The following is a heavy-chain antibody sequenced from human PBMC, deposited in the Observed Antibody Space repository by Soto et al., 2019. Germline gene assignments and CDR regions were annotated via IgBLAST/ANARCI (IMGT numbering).Heavy chain of an antibody. CDR3: AKGSLGYYYYGMDV. V-gene: IGHV3-9*01. D-gene: IGHD3-10*01. J-gene: IGHJ6*02. CDR2: ISWNSGSI. CDR1: GFTFDHFP. Sequence: LRLSYAHSGFTFDHFPMHWVRQSPGKGLEWVSGISWNSGSIGYADSVKGRFTISRDNAKNSLYLQMNSLRAEDTALYYCAKGSLGYYYYGMDVWGQGPTVIVS.